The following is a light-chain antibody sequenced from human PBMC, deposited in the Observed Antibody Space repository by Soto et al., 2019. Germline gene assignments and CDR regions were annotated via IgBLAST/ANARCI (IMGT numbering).Light chain of an antibody. V-gene: IGKV2-28*01. Sequence: DIVMTQSPLSLPVTPGEPASISCRSSQSLLYSNGYNYVDWYLQKPGQPPQLLIFLGSSRASGVPDRFNGSGSGTDFTLRITTLEAEDVGVYYCMQVLQTPLTFGGGTKLEIK. CDR1: QSLLYSNGYNY. J-gene: IGKJ4*01. CDR2: LGS. CDR3: MQVLQTPLT.